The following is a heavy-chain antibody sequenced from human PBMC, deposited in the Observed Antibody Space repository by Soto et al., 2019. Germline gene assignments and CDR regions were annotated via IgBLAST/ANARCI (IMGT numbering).Heavy chain of an antibody. D-gene: IGHD6-19*01. J-gene: IGHJ4*02. CDR1: GFTFSRYA. CDR3: ARRGGSNGWGDVDS. V-gene: IGHV3-23*01. CDR2: ISYSDPST. Sequence: EVQLWESGGGLVQPGGSLRLSCAASGFTFSRYAMNWVRQAPGKGLEWVSSISYSDPSTYYADSVKGRFTISRDNSKDTLYLQMNNLRAEDTAVYYCARRGGSNGWGDVDSWGQGTLVSVSS.